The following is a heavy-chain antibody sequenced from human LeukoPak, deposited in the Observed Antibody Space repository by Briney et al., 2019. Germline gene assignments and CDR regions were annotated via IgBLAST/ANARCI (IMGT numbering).Heavy chain of an antibody. CDR1: GFTFSDYY. J-gene: IGHJ3*02. D-gene: IGHD3-3*01. CDR3: ARGNYDFWSGSPDAFDI. CDR2: ISSSGSTI. V-gene: IGHV3-11*04. Sequence: GGSLRLSCAASGFTFSDYYMSWIRQAPGKGLEWVSYISSSGSTIYYADSVKGRFTISRDNAKNSLYLQMNSLRAEDTAVYYCARGNYDFWSGSPDAFDIGGQGQWSPSLQ.